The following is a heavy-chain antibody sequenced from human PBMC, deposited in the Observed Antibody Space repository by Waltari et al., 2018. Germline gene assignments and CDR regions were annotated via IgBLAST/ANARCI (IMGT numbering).Heavy chain of an antibody. CDR2: IYYSGST. D-gene: IGHD3-3*01. V-gene: IGHV4-59*01. CDR3: ARAPIPDFWSGGDAFDI. J-gene: IGHJ3*02. CDR1: GGSISSYY. Sequence: QVQLQESGPGLVKPSETLSLTCTVSGGSISSYYWSWIRQPPGKGLEWIGYIYYSGSTNYNPSLMSRVTISVDTSKTQFSLKLSSVTAADTAVYYCARAPIPDFWSGGDAFDIWGQGTMVTVSS.